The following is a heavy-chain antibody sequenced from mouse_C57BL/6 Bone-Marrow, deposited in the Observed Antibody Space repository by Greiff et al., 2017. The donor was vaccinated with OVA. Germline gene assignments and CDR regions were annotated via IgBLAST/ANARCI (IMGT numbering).Heavy chain of an antibody. Sequence: LVESGAELVRPGASVTLSCKASGYTFTDYEMHWVKQTPVHGLEWIGAIDPETGGTAYNQKFKGKAILTADKSSSTAYMELRSLTSEDSAVYYCTRNYGSRRWGQGTTLTVSS. CDR2: IDPETGGT. CDR1: GYTFTDYE. CDR3: TRNYGSRR. V-gene: IGHV1-15*01. D-gene: IGHD1-1*01. J-gene: IGHJ2*01.